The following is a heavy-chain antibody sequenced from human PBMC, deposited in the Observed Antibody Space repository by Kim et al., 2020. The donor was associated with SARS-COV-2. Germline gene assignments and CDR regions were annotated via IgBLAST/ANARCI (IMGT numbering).Heavy chain of an antibody. J-gene: IGHJ5*02. CDR1: GFSVSGYA. D-gene: IGHD2-21*01. V-gene: IGHV3-48*02. CDR3: AGDRNSQNWFDP. Sequence: GGSLRLSCAASGFSVSGYAMSWVRQTPGKGLEWVSYISIGSSTIYYADSVKGRFTISRDNAKNSLYLQMDSLRDEDTAVYYCAGDRNSQNWFDPWGQGTLVTVSS. CDR2: ISIGSSTI.